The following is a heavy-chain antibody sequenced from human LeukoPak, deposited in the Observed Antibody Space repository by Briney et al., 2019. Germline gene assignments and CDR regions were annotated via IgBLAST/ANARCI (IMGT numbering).Heavy chain of an antibody. CDR1: GFPFRNFW. CDR3: ARLLGTFSSVDF. V-gene: IGHV3-74*01. CDR2: IYSDDSRT. J-gene: IGHJ4*02. Sequence: GGSLRLSCAASGFPFRNFWMHWVRQAPGKGLEWVSCIYSDDSRTDYADSVKGRFSISKDNAKSTVYLEMTRLRLEDTAVDYCARLLGTFSSVDFWGQGALVTVSS. D-gene: IGHD3-16*01.